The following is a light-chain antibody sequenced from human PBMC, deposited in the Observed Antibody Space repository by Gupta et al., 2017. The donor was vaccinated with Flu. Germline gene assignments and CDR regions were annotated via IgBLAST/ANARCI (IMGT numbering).Light chain of an antibody. V-gene: IGLV3-21*02. CDR3: QLWDSSSGHV. CDR2: DDD. Sequence: SYVLTQPPSVSVAPGQTATISCGGNNIGSKSVHWYQLKPGQAPVLVVYDDDDRPSGIPERFSGSNTGDTATLTISRVEAGDEADYACQLWDSSSGHVFGTGTKVTGL. J-gene: IGLJ1*01. CDR1: NIGSKS.